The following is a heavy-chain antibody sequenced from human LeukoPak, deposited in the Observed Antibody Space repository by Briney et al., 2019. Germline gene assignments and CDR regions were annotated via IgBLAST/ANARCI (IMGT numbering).Heavy chain of an antibody. CDR3: ASSSQVDV. V-gene: IGHV3-48*03. CDR2: ISSSGSTI. J-gene: IGHJ6*02. Sequence: GGSLRLSCAASGLSFSSYEMNWVRQAPGKGLEWVSYISSSGSTIYYADSVKGRFTISRDNAKNSLFLQMESLRAEDTAVYYCASSSQVDVWGQGTTVTVSS. CDR1: GLSFSSYE.